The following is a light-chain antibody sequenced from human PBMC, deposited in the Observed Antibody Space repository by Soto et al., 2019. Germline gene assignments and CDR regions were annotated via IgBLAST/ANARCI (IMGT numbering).Light chain of an antibody. V-gene: IGLV2-14*01. CDR1: SSDVGGYNY. Sequence: QSALTQPASVSGSPGQSITISCTGTSSDVGGYNYVSWYQQHPGKAPKLMIYEVSNRPSGVSNRFSGSKSGNTASLTISGGQAEEEADYYCSSYTSSSSPVVFGGGTKLTVL. CDR2: EVS. J-gene: IGLJ2*01. CDR3: SSYTSSSSPVV.